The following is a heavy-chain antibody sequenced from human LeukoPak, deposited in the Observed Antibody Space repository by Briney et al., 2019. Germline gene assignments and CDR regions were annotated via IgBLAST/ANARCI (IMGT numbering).Heavy chain of an antibody. Sequence: PGGSLRLSCAASGFTFSSYWMHWVRPAPGKGLVWVSRINSDGSSTSYADSVKGRFTISRDNAKNTLYLQMNSLRAEDTAVYYCARPGYSYGRYFDYWGQGTLVTVSS. CDR3: ARPGYSYGRYFDY. J-gene: IGHJ4*02. V-gene: IGHV3-74*01. CDR1: GFTFSSYW. D-gene: IGHD5-18*01. CDR2: INSDGSST.